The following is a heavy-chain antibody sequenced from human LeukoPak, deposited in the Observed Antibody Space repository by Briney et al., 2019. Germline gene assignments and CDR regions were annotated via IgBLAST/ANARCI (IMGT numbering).Heavy chain of an antibody. CDR2: IIPIFDTG. J-gene: IGHJ4*02. Sequence: ASVKVSCKASGYTFSSYAISWARQAPGQGLEWMGGIIPIFDTGNYAQKFQGRLTITADESTSTAYMELSSLRSEDTAVYYCARTYYYDSSGYYFDYWGQGTLVTVSS. CDR3: ARTYYYDSSGYYFDY. CDR1: GYTFSSYA. D-gene: IGHD3-22*01. V-gene: IGHV1-69*13.